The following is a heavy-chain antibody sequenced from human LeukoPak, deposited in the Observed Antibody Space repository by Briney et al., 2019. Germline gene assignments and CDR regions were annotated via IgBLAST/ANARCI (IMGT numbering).Heavy chain of an antibody. D-gene: IGHD6-19*01. CDR2: IKQDGSEK. CDR3: ARDRQSGQSLVLPI. V-gene: IGHV3-7*01. J-gene: IGHJ3*02. CDR1: GCTFSSYW. Sequence: GGSLRLSCAASGCTFSSYWMSWRRQAPGKGLEWVANIKQDGSEKYYVDSVKGRFTISRDNAKNSLYLQMNSLRAEDTAVYYCARDRQSGQSLVLPIWGQGTMVTVSS.